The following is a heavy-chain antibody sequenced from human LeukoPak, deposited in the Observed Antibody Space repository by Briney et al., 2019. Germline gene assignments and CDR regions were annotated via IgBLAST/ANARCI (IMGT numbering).Heavy chain of an antibody. CDR1: GYTFTSYG. Sequence: ASVKVSCTASGYTFTSYGISWVRQAPGQGLEWMGWISAYNGNTNYAQKLQGRVTMTTDTSTSTAYMELRSLRSDDTAVYYCAREGWAAAAPPNYYGMDVWGQGTTVTVSS. CDR3: AREGWAAAAPPNYYGMDV. J-gene: IGHJ6*02. V-gene: IGHV1-18*01. CDR2: ISAYNGNT. D-gene: IGHD6-13*01.